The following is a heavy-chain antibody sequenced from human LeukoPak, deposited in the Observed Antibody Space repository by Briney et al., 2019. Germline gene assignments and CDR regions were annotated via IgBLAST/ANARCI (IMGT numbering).Heavy chain of an antibody. D-gene: IGHD2-15*01. CDR3: ARRTAVVVAATEFHWFDP. V-gene: IGHV4-34*01. Sequence: PSETLSLTCAVYGGSFSGYYWRWLRQPPGKGLEWLGEINHSGSTNYNPSLKSRVTISVDTSKNQFSLKLSSVTAADTAVYYCARRTAVVVAATEFHWFDPWGQGTLVTVSS. J-gene: IGHJ5*02. CDR1: GGSFSGYY. CDR2: INHSGST.